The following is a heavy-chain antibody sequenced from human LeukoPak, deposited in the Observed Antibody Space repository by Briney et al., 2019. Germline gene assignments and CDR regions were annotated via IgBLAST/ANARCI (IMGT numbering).Heavy chain of an antibody. Sequence: PSVNVSCKASGGTFRSYAISWVRQAPGQGLEWMGGIIPIFGTANYAQKFQGRVTITTDESTSTAYMELSSLRSEDTAVYYCAREYYDSSGLFDYWGQGTLVTVSS. CDR3: AREYYDSSGLFDY. CDR2: IIPIFGTA. V-gene: IGHV1-69*05. D-gene: IGHD3-22*01. CDR1: GGTFRSYA. J-gene: IGHJ4*02.